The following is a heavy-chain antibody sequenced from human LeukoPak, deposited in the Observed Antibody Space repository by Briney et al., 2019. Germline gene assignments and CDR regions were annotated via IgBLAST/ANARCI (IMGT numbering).Heavy chain of an antibody. Sequence: SETLSLTCAVYGGSFSGYYWSWIRQPPGKGLEWIGEINHSGSTNYNPSLKSRVTISVDTSKNQFSLKLSSVTAADTAVYYCARGVFPNSNSSSSQGGTTWFDPWGQGTLVTVSS. D-gene: IGHD6-6*01. CDR3: ARGVFPNSNSSSSQGGTTWFDP. V-gene: IGHV4-34*01. J-gene: IGHJ5*02. CDR2: INHSGST. CDR1: GGSFSGYY.